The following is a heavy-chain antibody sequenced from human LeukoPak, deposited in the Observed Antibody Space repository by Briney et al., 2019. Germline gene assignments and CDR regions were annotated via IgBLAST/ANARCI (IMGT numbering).Heavy chain of an antibody. V-gene: IGHV3-11*06. CDR1: GFTFSDYY. CDR3: ARGEGISGWYGVDY. J-gene: IGHJ4*02. D-gene: IGHD6-19*01. Sequence: GGSLRLSCAASGFTFSDYYMSWIRQAPGKGPEWVSYISSSSSYTNYADPVKGRFTISRDNAKNSLYLQMNSLRAEDTAVYYCARGEGISGWYGVDYWGQGTLVTVSS. CDR2: ISSSSSYT.